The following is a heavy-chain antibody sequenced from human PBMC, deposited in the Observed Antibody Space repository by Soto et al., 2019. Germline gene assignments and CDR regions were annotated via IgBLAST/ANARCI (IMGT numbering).Heavy chain of an antibody. CDR1: GFTFSSYG. CDR2: ISYDGSNK. CDR3: AKDQGSGAADYYYYGMDV. Sequence: PGGSLRLSCAASGFTFSSYGMHWVRQAPGKGLEWVAVISYDGSNKYYADSVKGRFTISRDNSKNTLYLQMNSLRAEDTAVYYCAKDQGSGAADYYYYGMDVWGKGTKVTVS. V-gene: IGHV3-30*18. J-gene: IGHJ6*04. D-gene: IGHD6-13*01.